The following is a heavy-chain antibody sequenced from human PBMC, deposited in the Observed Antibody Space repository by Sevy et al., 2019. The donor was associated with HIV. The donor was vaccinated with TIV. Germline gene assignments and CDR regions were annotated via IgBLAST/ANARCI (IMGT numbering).Heavy chain of an antibody. CDR2: ISAYNGNT. D-gene: IGHD3-10*01. CDR3: ARETMVRGVNIASDAFDI. J-gene: IGHJ3*02. Sequence: ASVKVSCKASGYTFTSYGISWVRQAPGQGLEWMGWISAYNGNTNYAQKLQGRVTMTTDTSTSTAYMELRSLRSDDTAVYYCARETMVRGVNIASDAFDIWAKGQWSPSPQ. CDR1: GYTFTSYG. V-gene: IGHV1-18*01.